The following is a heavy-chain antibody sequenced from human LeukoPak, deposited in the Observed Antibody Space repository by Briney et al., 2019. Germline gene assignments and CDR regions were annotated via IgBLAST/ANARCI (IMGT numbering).Heavy chain of an antibody. J-gene: IGHJ4*02. D-gene: IGHD3-10*01. CDR3: ARGRAWFGELLDY. CDR1: GGSFRGYY. Sequence: PSETLSLTCAVYGGSFRGYYWSWIRQPPGKGLEWIGEINHSGSTDYNPSLKSRVTISVDTSKNQFSLKLSSVTAADTAVYYCARGRAWFGELLDYWGQGTLVTVSS. V-gene: IGHV4-34*01. CDR2: INHSGST.